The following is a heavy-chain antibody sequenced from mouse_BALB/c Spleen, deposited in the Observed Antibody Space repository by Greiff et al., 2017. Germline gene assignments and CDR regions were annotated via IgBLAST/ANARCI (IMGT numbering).Heavy chain of an antibody. Sequence: DVKLVESGGGLVQPGGSRKLSCAASGFTFSSFGMHWVRQAPEKGLEWVAYISSGSSTIYYADTVKGRFTISRDNPKNTLFLQMTSLRSEDTAMYYCARYYYGSSYAMDYWGQGTSVTVSS. CDR2: ISSGSSTI. CDR1: GFTFSSFG. CDR3: ARYYYGSSYAMDY. J-gene: IGHJ4*01. D-gene: IGHD1-1*01. V-gene: IGHV5-17*02.